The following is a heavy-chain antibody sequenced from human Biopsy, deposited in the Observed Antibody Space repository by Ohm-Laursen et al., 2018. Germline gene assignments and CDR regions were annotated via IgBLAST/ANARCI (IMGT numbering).Heavy chain of an antibody. D-gene: IGHD5-18*01. V-gene: IGHV3-33*01. CDR1: GFTLNKHG. CDR3: ARDPRDTALGIFNY. Sequence: SLRLSCAAPGFTLNKHGMHWVRQAPGKGLEWVAVIWFDETNKHYADSVKGRFTISRDNSKNMLYLQMNTLRDADTAVYYCARDPRDTALGIFNYWGLGTLVTVSS. J-gene: IGHJ4*02. CDR2: IWFDETNK.